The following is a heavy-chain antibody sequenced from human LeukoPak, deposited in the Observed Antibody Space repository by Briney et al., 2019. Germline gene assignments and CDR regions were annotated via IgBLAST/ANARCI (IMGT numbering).Heavy chain of an antibody. V-gene: IGHV4-34*01. CDR3: ARGGYDSSGYRIEDY. Sequence: SETLSLTCAVYGGSFSGYYWSWIRQPPGKGLEWIGEINHSGSTNYNPSLKSRVTISVDTSKNQFSLKLSSVTAADTAVYYCARGGYDSSGYRIEDYWGQGTLVTVSS. J-gene: IGHJ4*02. CDR1: GGSFSGYY. D-gene: IGHD3-22*01. CDR2: INHSGST.